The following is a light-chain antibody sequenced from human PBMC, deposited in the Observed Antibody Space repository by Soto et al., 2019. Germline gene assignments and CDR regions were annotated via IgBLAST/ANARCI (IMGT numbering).Light chain of an antibody. CDR1: QSVSSSY. Sequence: IVLTQSPGTLSLSPGERATLSCRASQSVSSSYLASYQQKPGQAPRLLIYGASSRATGIPDRFSGSGSGTDFTLTISRLEPEDFAVYYCQQYGSSLTLGGGTKVDIK. V-gene: IGKV3-20*01. CDR2: GAS. CDR3: QQYGSSLT. J-gene: IGKJ4*01.